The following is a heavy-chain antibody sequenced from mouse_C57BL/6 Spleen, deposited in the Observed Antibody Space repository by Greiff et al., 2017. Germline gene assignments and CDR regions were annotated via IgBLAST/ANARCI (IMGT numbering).Heavy chain of an antibody. D-gene: IGHD1-1*01. J-gene: IGHJ4*01. V-gene: IGHV1-64*01. Sequence: VQLQQPGAELVKPGASVKLSCKASGYTFTSYWMHWVKQRPGQGLEWIGMIHPNRGSTNYNEKFKSKATQTVDKSSSTAYMQLSSLTSEDSAVYYCAGITTVVADAMDYWCQGTSVTVSS. CDR1: GYTFTSYW. CDR3: AGITTVVADAMDY. CDR2: IHPNRGST.